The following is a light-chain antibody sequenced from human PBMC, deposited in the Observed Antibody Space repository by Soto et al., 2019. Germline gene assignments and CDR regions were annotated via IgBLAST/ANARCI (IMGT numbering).Light chain of an antibody. CDR2: GAS. CDR1: QSIRSN. J-gene: IGKJ1*01. CDR3: QKYGDWPPSWT. Sequence: EIVMTQSPATLSVSPGERATLSCRASQSIRSNLAWIQQKPGQAPRVLIYGASARATGIPARFSGSGSGTEFTLTISGLQSEDFAVYYCQKYGDWPPSWTFGQGTKVDIK. V-gene: IGKV3-15*01.